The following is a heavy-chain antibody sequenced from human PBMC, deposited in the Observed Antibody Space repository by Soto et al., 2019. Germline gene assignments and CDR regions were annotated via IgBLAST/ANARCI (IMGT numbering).Heavy chain of an antibody. J-gene: IGHJ4*02. CDR2: IYYSGST. CDR3: ARWFGELSRLDY. V-gene: IGHV4-31*03. D-gene: IGHD3-10*01. CDR1: GGSISSGGYY. Sequence: PSETLSLTCTVSGGSISSGGYYWSWIRQHPGKGLEWIGYIYYSGSTDYNPSLKSRVTISVDTSKNQFSLKLGSVTAADTAVYYCARWFGELSRLDYWGQGTLVTVSS.